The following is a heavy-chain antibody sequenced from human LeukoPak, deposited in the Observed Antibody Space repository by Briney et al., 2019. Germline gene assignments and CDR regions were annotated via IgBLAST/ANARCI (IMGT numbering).Heavy chain of an antibody. D-gene: IGHD3-22*01. CDR2: IYYSGSN. CDR1: GASISSYY. J-gene: IGHJ4*02. Sequence: SETLSLTCTVSGASISSYYWSWIRQPPGKGLDWIGYIYYSGSNNYNPALKSRVTISEDTSKNQISLKLSSVTAADTAVYYCARVRGYYDSSGYDYWGQGTLVTVSS. V-gene: IGHV4-59*01. CDR3: ARVRGYYDSSGYDY.